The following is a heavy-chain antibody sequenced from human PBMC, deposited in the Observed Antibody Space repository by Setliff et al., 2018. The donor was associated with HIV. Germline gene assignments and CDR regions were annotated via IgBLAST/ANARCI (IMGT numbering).Heavy chain of an antibody. Sequence: LSLTCAVYGGSLSDSYWSWIRQSPGKGLEWIGEINHSETTNYNPSLKSRVTISLDTSKNQFSLKLTSVTAADTGVYYCARGHRITIFGVLIPRSSEADPFDVWGQGTMVTVSS. V-gene: IGHV4-34*01. J-gene: IGHJ3*01. CDR2: INHSETT. CDR3: ARGHRITIFGVLIPRSSEADPFDV. D-gene: IGHD3-3*01. CDR1: GGSLSDSY.